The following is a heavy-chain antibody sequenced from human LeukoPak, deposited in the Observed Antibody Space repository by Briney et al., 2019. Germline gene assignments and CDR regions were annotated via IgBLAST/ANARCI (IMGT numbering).Heavy chain of an antibody. Sequence: GASVKVSCKVSGYSLTDLSIHWLRQAPGKGPEWMGRFDPEDGERIYAQNLQGRVTMTEDTSTDTAYMELSSLRSEDTAVYYCARGGIAAAGPLHFDYWGQGTLVTVSS. V-gene: IGHV1-24*01. CDR2: FDPEDGER. CDR3: ARGGIAAAGPLHFDY. J-gene: IGHJ4*02. CDR1: GYSLTDLS. D-gene: IGHD6-13*01.